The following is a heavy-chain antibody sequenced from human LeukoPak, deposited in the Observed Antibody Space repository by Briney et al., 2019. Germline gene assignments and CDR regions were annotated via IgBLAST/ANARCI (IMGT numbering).Heavy chain of an antibody. V-gene: IGHV4-59*01. J-gene: IGHJ4*02. CDR2: IYYSGST. Sequence: WETLSLTCTVSGASISSYYWSWIRQPPGKGLEWIGCIYYSGSTSYNPSLMSRVTISVDTSKNQLSLKLSSVTAADTAVYYCARAAQDTAMAADYWGQGTLVTVSS. CDR3: ARAAQDTAMAADY. D-gene: IGHD5-18*01. CDR1: GASISSYY.